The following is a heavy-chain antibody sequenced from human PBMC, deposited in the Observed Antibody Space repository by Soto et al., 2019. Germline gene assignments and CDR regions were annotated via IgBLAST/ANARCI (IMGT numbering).Heavy chain of an antibody. D-gene: IGHD3-16*01. CDR2: TSYDGSNN. J-gene: IGHJ4*02. CDR1: GFTFRSYV. Sequence: QVQLVESGGGVVQPGTSLRLSCVGSGFTFRSYVIHWVRQAPGKGLEWVALTSYDGSNNFYVDSVKGRFTISRHKSRNTVEVQMDSLTFEDTALYYCARWGTTGGLDVWGQGTLVSVSS. V-gene: IGHV3-33*05. CDR3: ARWGTTGGLDV.